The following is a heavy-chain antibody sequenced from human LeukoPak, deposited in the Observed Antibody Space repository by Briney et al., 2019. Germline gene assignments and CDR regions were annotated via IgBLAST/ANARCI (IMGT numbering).Heavy chain of an antibody. CDR1: GGTFSSYA. V-gene: IGHV1-69*04. CDR2: IIPILGIA. D-gene: IGHD1-14*01. CDR3: ARPGTPLGAFDI. J-gene: IGHJ3*02. Sequence: ASVKVSCKAPGGTFSSYAISWVRQAPGQGLEWMGRIIPILGIANYAQKFQGRVTITADKSTSTAYMELSSLRSEDTAVYYCARPGTPLGAFDIWGQGTMVTVSS.